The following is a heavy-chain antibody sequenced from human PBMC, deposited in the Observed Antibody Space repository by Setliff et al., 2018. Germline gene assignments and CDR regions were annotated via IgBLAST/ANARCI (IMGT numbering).Heavy chain of an antibody. D-gene: IGHD1-1*01. CDR1: GASVSSHY. Sequence: PSETLSLTCNVSGASVSSHYWDWIRQPPGKGLEWIGFISYSGITTYNVSLKSRVSISVDTSKNQLSLKLTSVTAADTAVYYCARTGTYRYFDYWGQGALVTVSS. V-gene: IGHV4-59*08. CDR3: ARTGTYRYFDY. J-gene: IGHJ4*02. CDR2: ISYSGIT.